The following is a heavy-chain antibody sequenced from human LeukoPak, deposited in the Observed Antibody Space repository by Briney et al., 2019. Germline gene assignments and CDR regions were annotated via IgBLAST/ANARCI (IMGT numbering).Heavy chain of an antibody. CDR1: GFTFANAW. D-gene: IGHD3-10*01. Sequence: PGGSLRLSCAASGFTFANAWMSWVRQAPGKGLECVGRIKSKTDGETTDYAAPVKGRFTISRDDSKNTLYLQMNSLKTEDTAVYYCPTNFPPPSELLWFGELLSPYFDYWGQGTLVTVPS. CDR2: IKSKTDGETT. V-gene: IGHV3-15*01. CDR3: PTNFPPPSELLWFGELLSPYFDY. J-gene: IGHJ4*02.